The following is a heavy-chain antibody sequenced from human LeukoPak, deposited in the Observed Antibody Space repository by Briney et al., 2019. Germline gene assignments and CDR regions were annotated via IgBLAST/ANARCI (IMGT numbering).Heavy chain of an antibody. V-gene: IGHV6-1*01. J-gene: IGHJ4*02. D-gene: IGHD2-15*01. CDR2: TSYRSKWYH. Sequence: SQTLSLTCAVFGDSVSSNSATWNWIRQSPSRGLEWLGRTSYRSKWYHDYAVSVKSRLTINPDTSKHQFSLHLNFVTPEDTAVYYCARADGTWLDYWGQGTVVTVSS. CDR1: GDSVSSNSAT. CDR3: ARADGTWLDY.